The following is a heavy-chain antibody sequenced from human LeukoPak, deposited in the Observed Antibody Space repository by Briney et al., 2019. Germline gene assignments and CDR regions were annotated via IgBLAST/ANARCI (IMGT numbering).Heavy chain of an antibody. CDR2: ISYDGSNK. J-gene: IGHJ4*02. CDR1: GFTFSSYG. CDR3: AKDRPVVAAVWKYENFFPIDY. Sequence: PGRSLRLSCAASGFTFSSYGMHWVRQAPGKGLEWVAVISYDGSNKYYADSVKGRFTISRDNSKNTLYLQMNSLRAEDTAVYYCAKDRPVVAAVWKYENFFPIDYWGQGTLVTVSS. V-gene: IGHV3-30*18. D-gene: IGHD2-15*01.